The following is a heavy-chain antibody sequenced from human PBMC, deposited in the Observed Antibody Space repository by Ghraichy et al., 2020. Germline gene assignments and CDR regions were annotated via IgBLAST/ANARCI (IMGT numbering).Heavy chain of an antibody. D-gene: IGHD5-18*01. CDR1: GFTFDDYT. Sequence: GGSLRLSCAASGFTFDDYTMHWVRQAPGKGLQWVSLISWDGSSAFYADSVKGRFTISRDNSKNSLYLQMKSLRSEDTALYYCAKCPGHSYGGWGAFDIWGQGTMVTGSS. V-gene: IGHV3-43*01. CDR2: ISWDGSSA. J-gene: IGHJ3*02. CDR3: AKCPGHSYGGWGAFDI.